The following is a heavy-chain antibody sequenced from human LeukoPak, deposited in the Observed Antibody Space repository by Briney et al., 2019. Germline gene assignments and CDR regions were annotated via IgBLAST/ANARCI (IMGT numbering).Heavy chain of an antibody. J-gene: IGHJ1*01. CDR1: GFSFSTSGMC. CDR3: AKYHYDTRGPQYFQH. CDR2: IDWDDDK. D-gene: IGHD3-22*01. Sequence: SGPALVKPTQTVTLTCTFSGFSFSTSGMCVSWIRQPPGKALEWLARIDWDDDKYYSTSLKTRLTISKDTSKNQVLLTMTNMDPVGTATYYCAKYHYDTRGPQYFQHWGQGTLVTVSS. V-gene: IGHV2-70*11.